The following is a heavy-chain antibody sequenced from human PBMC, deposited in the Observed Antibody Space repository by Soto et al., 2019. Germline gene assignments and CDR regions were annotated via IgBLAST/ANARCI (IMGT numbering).Heavy chain of an antibody. V-gene: IGHV2-5*02. CDR1: GFSLSTSGVG. D-gene: IGHD5-18*01. CDR2: IYWDVAK. J-gene: IGHJ4*02. Sequence: QITLKESGPTLVKPTQTLTLTCTFSGFSLSTSGVGVGWIRQPPGKALEWLALIYWDVAKRYSPSLKSTLPITKDASKSPLVLPVTSMGPVDTATSSCAHVLLRPYSDGYVGFGSWGQGTLVTVSS. CDR3: AHVLLRPYSDGYVGFGS.